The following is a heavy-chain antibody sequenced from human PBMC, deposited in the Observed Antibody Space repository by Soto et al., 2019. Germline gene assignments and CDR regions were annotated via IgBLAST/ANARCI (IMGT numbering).Heavy chain of an antibody. CDR1: GGSISSGDYY. CDR2: IYYSGST. D-gene: IGHD2-15*01. CDR3: ARCASSCSLGF. J-gene: IGHJ4*02. Sequence: PSETLSLTCTVSGGSISSGDYYWSWIRQPPGKGQEWIGYIYYSGSTYYNPSLMSRVTISVDTSKNQFSLKLSSVTAADTAVYYCARCASSCSLGFWGQGTLVTVSS. V-gene: IGHV4-30-4*01.